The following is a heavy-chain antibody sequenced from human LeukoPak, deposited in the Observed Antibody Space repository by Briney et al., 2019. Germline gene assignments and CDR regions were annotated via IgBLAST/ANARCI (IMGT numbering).Heavy chain of an antibody. V-gene: IGHV4-59*08. Sequence: SETLSLTCTVSGGSISSYYWSWIRQPPGKGLEWIRYIYYSGSTNYNPSLKSRVTISVDTSKNQFSLKLSSVTAADTAVYYCARCIAVAGTGEFDPWGQGTLVTVSS. CDR3: ARCIAVAGTGEFDP. D-gene: IGHD6-19*01. CDR1: GGSISSYY. J-gene: IGHJ5*02. CDR2: IYYSGST.